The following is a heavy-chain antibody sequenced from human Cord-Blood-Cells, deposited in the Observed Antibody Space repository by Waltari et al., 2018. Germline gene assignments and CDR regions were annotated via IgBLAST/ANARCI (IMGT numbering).Heavy chain of an antibody. V-gene: IGHV4-38-2*02. CDR3: ASFSIMAAAGNWFDP. J-gene: IGHJ5*02. Sequence: QVQLQESGPGLVKPSETLSLTCTVSGYSISSGYYWGWIRQPPGKGLEWIGSIYHSGSTYYNPSLKSRVTISVDTSKNQFSLKLSSVTAADTAVYYCASFSIMAAAGNWFDPWGQGTLVTVSS. CDR1: GYSISSGYY. CDR2: IYHSGST. D-gene: IGHD6-13*01.